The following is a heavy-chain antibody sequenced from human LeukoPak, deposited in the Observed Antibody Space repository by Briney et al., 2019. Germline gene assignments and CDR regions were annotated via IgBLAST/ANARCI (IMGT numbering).Heavy chain of an antibody. D-gene: IGHD4-11*01. Sequence: SVKVSCKASGGTFSSYAISWVRQAPGQGLEWMGGIIPIFGTANYAQKFQGRVTITADESTSTAYMELSSLRSEDTAVYYCARGPLPLLTETSFDYWGREPWSPSPQ. CDR3: ARGPLPLLTETSFDY. CDR1: GGTFSSYA. J-gene: IGHJ4*02. V-gene: IGHV1-69*13. CDR2: IIPIFGTA.